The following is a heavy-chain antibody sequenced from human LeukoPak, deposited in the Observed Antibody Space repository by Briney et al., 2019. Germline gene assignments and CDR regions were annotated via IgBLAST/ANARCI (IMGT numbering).Heavy chain of an antibody. J-gene: IGHJ4*02. V-gene: IGHV3-23*01. Sequence: PGGSLRLSCAASGFTFSSYAMSWVRQAPGKGLEWVSAISGSGGSTYYADSVKGRFTISRDNSKSTLYLRMNSLRAEDTAVYYCAKDSRGRVAGTFYWGQGTLVTVSS. CDR3: AKDSRGRVAGTFY. CDR1: GFTFSSYA. D-gene: IGHD6-19*01. CDR2: ISGSGGST.